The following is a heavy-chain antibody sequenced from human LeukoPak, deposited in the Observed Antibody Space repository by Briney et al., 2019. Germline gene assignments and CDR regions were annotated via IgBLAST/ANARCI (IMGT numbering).Heavy chain of an antibody. CDR2: INTSGNI. CDR3: ARGLSSSWYWFDT. J-gene: IGHJ5*02. V-gene: IGHV4-61*02. D-gene: IGHD6-13*01. CDR1: GGSISRESYY. Sequence: SETLSLTCTVSGGSISRESYYWSWIRQPAGKALEWIGRINTSGNINYNPSLKSRVTLSVDTSNNQFSLKLSSLTAADTAVYYCARGLSSSWYWFDTWGQGTLVTVSS.